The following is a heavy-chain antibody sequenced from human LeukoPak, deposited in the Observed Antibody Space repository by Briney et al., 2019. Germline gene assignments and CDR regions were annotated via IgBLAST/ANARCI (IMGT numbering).Heavy chain of an antibody. CDR1: GFTFSSYG. J-gene: IGHJ4*02. Sequence: PGGSLRLSCAASGFTFSSYGMHWVRQAPGTGLEWVAVIWYDGSNKYYADSVKGRFTISRDNSKNTLYLQMNSLTAEDTAVYYCARLHRDSSGPGVDYWGQGTLVTVSS. D-gene: IGHD3-22*01. V-gene: IGHV3-33*01. CDR2: IWYDGSNK. CDR3: ARLHRDSSGPGVDY.